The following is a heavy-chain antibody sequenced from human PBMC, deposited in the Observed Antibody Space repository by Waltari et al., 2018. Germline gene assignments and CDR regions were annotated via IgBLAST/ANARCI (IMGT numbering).Heavy chain of an antibody. CDR3: ARSGEMKGTVDY. CDR1: GGTFSTYT. Sequence: HVQLEQSGAEVKKPGSSVKVSCKASGGTFSTYTVTWVRQAPGQGLEWMGSIIPFPGISKDAQSLQARLTITVDQSTNTGYMELNNLRPEDTGVYYCARSGEMKGTVDYWGQGTLVTVSS. CDR2: IIPFPGIS. D-gene: IGHD1-1*01. V-gene: IGHV1-69*02. J-gene: IGHJ4*02.